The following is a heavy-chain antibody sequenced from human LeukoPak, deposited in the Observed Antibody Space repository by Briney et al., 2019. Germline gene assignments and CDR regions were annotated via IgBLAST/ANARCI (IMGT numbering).Heavy chain of an antibody. D-gene: IGHD3-22*01. J-gene: IGHJ3*02. CDR3: ARLPITMIVVVTLDDAFDI. Sequence: SETLSLTCTVSGGSISSSSYYWGWIRQPPGKGLEWIRRIDYSGSIYYNSSLKRRVTISVDTSKTQFSLKLSSVTDAATAVYYCARLPITMIVVVTLDDAFDIWGQGTMVTVSS. CDR1: GGSISSSSYY. V-gene: IGHV4-39*01. CDR2: IDYSGSI.